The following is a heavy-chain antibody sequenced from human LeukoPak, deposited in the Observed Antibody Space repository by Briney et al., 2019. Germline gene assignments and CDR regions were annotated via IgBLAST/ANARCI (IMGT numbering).Heavy chain of an antibody. CDR3: AIGGATTSFDY. CDR1: GYTFNQFY. V-gene: IGHV1-2*02. J-gene: IGHJ4*02. Sequence: ASVKVSCKASGYTFNQFYMHWVRQAPGQGLEWMGWINPITGDTTYAQRFQGRLTMTRDTSISTAYMELSRLRSDDTAVYYCAIGGATTSFDYWGQGTLVTVSS. CDR2: INPITGDT. D-gene: IGHD1-26*01.